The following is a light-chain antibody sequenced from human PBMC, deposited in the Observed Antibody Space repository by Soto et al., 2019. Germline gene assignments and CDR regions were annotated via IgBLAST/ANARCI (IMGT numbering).Light chain of an antibody. J-gene: IGKJ1*01. CDR2: DVS. CDR3: MQTTHWPWT. V-gene: IGKV2-30*01. Sequence: DVVMTQSPLSLPVTLGQPASISCRSSQSLVYSDGNTFLHWFQQRPGQSPRRLSYDVSDRDSGVPDRFSGSGSGTDFTLKISRVEAEDVGLYYCMQTTHWPWTFGQGTKVEIK. CDR1: QSLVYSDGNTF.